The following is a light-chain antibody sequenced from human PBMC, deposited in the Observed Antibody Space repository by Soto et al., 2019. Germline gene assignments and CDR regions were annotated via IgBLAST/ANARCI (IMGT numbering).Light chain of an antibody. V-gene: IGLV9-49*01. CDR2: VGTGGIVG. CDR3: GADHGSGSNFVYV. CDR1: SGYSNYK. Sequence: QPVLTQPPSASASLGASVTLTCTLSSGYSNYKVDWYQQRPGKGPRFVMRVGTGGIVGSKGDGIPDRFSVLGSGLNRYLTIKNIQEGDESDYHCGADHGSGSNFVYVFGTGTKLTVL. J-gene: IGLJ1*01.